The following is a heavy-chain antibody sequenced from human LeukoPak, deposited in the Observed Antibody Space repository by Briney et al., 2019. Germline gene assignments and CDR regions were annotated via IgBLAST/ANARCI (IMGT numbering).Heavy chain of an antibody. V-gene: IGHV4-34*01. J-gene: IGHJ4*02. Sequence: GSLRLSCAASGFTFSSYEMNWIRQPPGKGLEWIGEINHSGSTNYNPSLKSRVTISVDTSKNQFSLKLSSVTAADTAVYYCARTQGVFDYWGQGTLVTVSS. CDR3: ARTQGVFDY. D-gene: IGHD3-16*01. CDR2: INHSGST. CDR1: GFTFSSYE.